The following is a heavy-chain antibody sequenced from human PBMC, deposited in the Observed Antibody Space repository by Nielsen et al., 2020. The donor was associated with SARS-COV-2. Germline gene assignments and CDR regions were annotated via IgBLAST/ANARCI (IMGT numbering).Heavy chain of an antibody. CDR1: GDSVSSNTAA. Sequence: SQTLSLTCAISGDSVSSNTAAWNWIRQSPSRGLEWLGRTYYRSKWYNDYAVSVKSRITVNADTSKNQFSLQLNSVTPEDTAIYYCARGEWHTTMVQGRYGMDVWGQGTTVTVSS. V-gene: IGHV6-1*01. J-gene: IGHJ6*02. D-gene: IGHD5-18*01. CDR2: TYYRSKWYN. CDR3: ARGEWHTTMVQGRYGMDV.